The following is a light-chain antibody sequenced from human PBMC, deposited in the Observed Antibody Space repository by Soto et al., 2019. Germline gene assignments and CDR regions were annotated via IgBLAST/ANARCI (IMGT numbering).Light chain of an antibody. CDR2: DAS. V-gene: IGKV3-11*01. CDR1: QSVKTF. J-gene: IGKJ5*01. CDR3: QQRSNWPPIT. Sequence: EIVLTQSRSSLSFSPGERATLSCSASQSVKTFLVWYQQRPGQAPRLLIHDASHRAAGIPARFSGSGFGTDFTLTISSLEPEDAAVYYCQQRSNWPPITFGQGTRLEIK.